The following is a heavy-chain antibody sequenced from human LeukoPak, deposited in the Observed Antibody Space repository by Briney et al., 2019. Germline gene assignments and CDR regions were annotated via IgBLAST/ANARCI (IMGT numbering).Heavy chain of an antibody. CDR2: IKEDANEE. V-gene: IGHV3-7*01. D-gene: IGHD2-2*01. Sequence: GGSLRLSCAASGFTFRSYRMSGVRQAPGKGLEWVANIKEDANEEYYVDSVRGRFIISRDNAKNSLFLQMYSLRADDTAVYYCARAGYCTSNSCYSPNFYYMDVWGKGTTVAVSS. J-gene: IGHJ6*03. CDR3: ARAGYCTSNSCYSPNFYYMDV. CDR1: GFTFRSYR.